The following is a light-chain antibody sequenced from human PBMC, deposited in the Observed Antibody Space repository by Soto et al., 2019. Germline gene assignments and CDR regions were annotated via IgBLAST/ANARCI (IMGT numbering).Light chain of an antibody. Sequence: QSALTQPASVSGSPGQSITISCTGTSSDIGDYNSVSWYQQHPGKAPKLIIYEVSHRPSGVSNRCSGSKSGNTASLTISGLQADDEADYYCNSFTTSTTPYVFGTGTKVTVL. CDR2: EVS. CDR1: SSDIGDYNS. CDR3: NSFTTSTTPYV. J-gene: IGLJ1*01. V-gene: IGLV2-14*03.